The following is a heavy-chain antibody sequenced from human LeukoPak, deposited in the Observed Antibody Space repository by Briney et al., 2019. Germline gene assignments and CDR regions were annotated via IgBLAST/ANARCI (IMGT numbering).Heavy chain of an antibody. CDR3: ARSWVGATGTYYYYMDV. J-gene: IGHJ6*03. V-gene: IGHV4-38-2*02. D-gene: IGHD1-26*01. Sequence: SETLSLICTVSGYSISSGYYWGWIRQPPGKGLEWIGSIYYSGSTYYNPSLKSRVTISVDTSKNQFSLKLSSVTAADTAVYYCARSWVGATGTYYYYMDVWGKGTTVTVSS. CDR2: IYYSGST. CDR1: GYSISSGYY.